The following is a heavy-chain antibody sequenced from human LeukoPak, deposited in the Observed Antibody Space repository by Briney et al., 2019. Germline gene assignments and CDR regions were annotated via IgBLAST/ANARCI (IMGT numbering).Heavy chain of an antibody. CDR2: VYHTGST. J-gene: IGHJ4*02. CDR3: ARGRRDGSYYFDY. V-gene: IGHV4-59*01. Sequence: RASETLSLTCTVSGGSINNYFWSWIRQPPGKGLEWIGYVYHTGSTNYNPSLKSQFTISIETSRNQFSLSLTSVTAADTAMYYCARGRRDGSYYFDYWGQGTSVTVSS. CDR1: GGSINNYF.